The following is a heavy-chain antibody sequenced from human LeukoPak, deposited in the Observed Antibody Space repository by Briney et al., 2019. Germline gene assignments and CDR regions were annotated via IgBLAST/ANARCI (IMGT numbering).Heavy chain of an antibody. CDR1: GFTFSSYA. V-gene: IGHV3-64*01. D-gene: IGHD6-19*01. J-gene: IGHJ4*02. CDR3: ARAPPLERIGWYGEDEF. Sequence: PGGSLRLSCAASGFTFSSYAMHWVRQAPGKGPEYVAAISGSGDKTRYESSVQGRFNVSRDNSKNTLHLQMGSLRAEDMAVYYCARAPPLERIGWYGEDEFRGQGTLVIVSS. CDR2: ISGSGDKT.